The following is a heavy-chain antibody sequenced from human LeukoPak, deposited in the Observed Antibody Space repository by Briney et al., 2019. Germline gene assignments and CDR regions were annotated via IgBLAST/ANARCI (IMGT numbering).Heavy chain of an antibody. J-gene: IGHJ2*01. CDR3: ARDTPTMDWYFDL. CDR2: INPYSGGT. CDR1: GYTFTGYY. Sequence: ASVKVSCKASGYTFTGYYLHWVRQAPEQGLEWVGWINPYSGGTNSAQKFQGRVTMTRDTSISTAYMELSRLRSDDTAVYYCARDTPTMDWYFDLWGRGTLVTVSS. V-gene: IGHV1-2*02. D-gene: IGHD5-12*01.